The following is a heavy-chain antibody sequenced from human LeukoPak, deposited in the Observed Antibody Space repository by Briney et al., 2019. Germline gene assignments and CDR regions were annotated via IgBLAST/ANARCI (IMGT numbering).Heavy chain of an antibody. Sequence: GGSLRLSCAASGFTFSNYAMSWVRQAPGKGLEWVSAISGSGDSTYYADSVKGRFTISRDNSKNTLYLQMNSLRAEDTAVYYCAREWGGSTYYYDSSGPGMDVWGQGTTVTVSS. CDR3: AREWGGSTYYYDSSGPGMDV. J-gene: IGHJ6*02. D-gene: IGHD3-22*01. CDR2: ISGSGDST. V-gene: IGHV3-23*01. CDR1: GFTFSNYA.